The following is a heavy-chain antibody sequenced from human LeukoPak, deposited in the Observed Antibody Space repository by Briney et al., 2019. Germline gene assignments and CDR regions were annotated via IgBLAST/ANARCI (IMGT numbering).Heavy chain of an antibody. V-gene: IGHV3-23*01. CDR1: GFTLSSYA. Sequence: GSLRLSCAASGFTLSSYAMSWVRQAPGKGLEWVSTLSASGGSTSYADSVKGRFTISRDNSKNTLYLQMNSLRAEDTAVYYCAKDFLVLYYFDYWGHGTLVTVSS. J-gene: IGHJ4*01. CDR2: LSASGGST. CDR3: AKDFLVLYYFDY. D-gene: IGHD2-8*02.